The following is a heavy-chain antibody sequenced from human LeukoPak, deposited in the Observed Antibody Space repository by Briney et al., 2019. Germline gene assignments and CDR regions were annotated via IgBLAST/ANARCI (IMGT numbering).Heavy chain of an antibody. J-gene: IGHJ6*04. V-gene: IGHV3-21*01. CDR1: GFTFSSYS. D-gene: IGHD3-10*02. Sequence: GGALVLSSAASGFTFSSYSMNWVRQARGKVLEWVSSISGSSSYIYYADSVKGRFTISRDNAKNSLYLQMNSLRAEDTAVYYCAELGITMIGGVWGKGTTVTISS. CDR3: AELGITMIGGV. CDR2: ISGSSSYI.